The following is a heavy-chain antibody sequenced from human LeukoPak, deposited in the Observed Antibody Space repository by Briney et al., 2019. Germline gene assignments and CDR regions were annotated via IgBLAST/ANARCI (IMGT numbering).Heavy chain of an antibody. D-gene: IGHD6-19*01. CDR2: IYPGDSDT. CDR3: ARGGDSSGWYFDY. J-gene: IGHJ4*02. V-gene: IGHV5-51*01. Sequence: GESLKISCRGSGYSFTSYWIGWVRPLPGKGLEWMGIIYPGDSDTRYSPSFQGQVTISADKSISTAYLQWSSLKASDTAMYYCARGGDSSGWYFDYWGQGTLVTVSS. CDR1: GYSFTSYW.